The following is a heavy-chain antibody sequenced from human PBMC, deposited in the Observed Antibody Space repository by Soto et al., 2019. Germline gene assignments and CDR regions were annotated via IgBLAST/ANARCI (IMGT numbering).Heavy chain of an antibody. J-gene: IGHJ6*02. CDR1: GFTFDDYA. Sequence: PGGSLRLSCAASGFTFDDYAMHWVRQAPGKGLEWVSAISGSGGSTYYVDSVKGRFTISRDNSKNTLYLQMNSLRAEDTAVYYCARDESSWPYYYYGMDVWGQGTTVTVSS. D-gene: IGHD6-13*01. CDR3: ARDESSWPYYYYGMDV. CDR2: ISGSGGST. V-gene: IGHV3-23*01.